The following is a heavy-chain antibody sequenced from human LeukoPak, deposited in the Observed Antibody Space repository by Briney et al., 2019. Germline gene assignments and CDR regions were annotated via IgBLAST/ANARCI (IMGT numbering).Heavy chain of an antibody. CDR3: ASRGYSYAQDY. CDR2: IKHSGST. Sequence: PSETLSLTCAVYGGSFSGYYWSWVRQPPGKGLEWIGEIKHSGSTNYNPSLKSRVTISVDTSKNQFSLKLSSVTAADTAVYYCASRGYSYAQDYWGQGTLVTVSS. CDR1: GGSFSGYY. J-gene: IGHJ4*02. V-gene: IGHV4-34*01. D-gene: IGHD5-18*01.